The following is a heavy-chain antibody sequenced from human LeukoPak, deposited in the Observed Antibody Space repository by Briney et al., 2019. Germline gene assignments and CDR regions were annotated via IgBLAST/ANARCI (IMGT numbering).Heavy chain of an antibody. CDR1: GGSISSYY. CDR2: IYYSGST. CDR3: ARGTGGWYFDL. D-gene: IGHD1/OR15-1a*01. V-gene: IGHV4-59*01. Sequence: SETLSLTSTVPGGSISSYYWSWIRQPPGKGLEWIGYIYYSGSTNYNPSLKSRVTISIDTSKNQFSLKLTSVTAADTAVYYCARGTGGWYFDLWGRGTLVTVSS. J-gene: IGHJ2*01.